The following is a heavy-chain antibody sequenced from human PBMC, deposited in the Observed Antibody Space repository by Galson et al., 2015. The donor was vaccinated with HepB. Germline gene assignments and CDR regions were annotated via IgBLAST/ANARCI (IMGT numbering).Heavy chain of an antibody. CDR2: ISYDGSNK. D-gene: IGHD6-13*01. CDR3: AKDGGSSWEPALYFDL. V-gene: IGHV3-30*18. Sequence: SLRLSCAASGFTFSSYGMHWVRQAPGKGLEWVAVISYDGSNKYYADSVKGRFTISRDNSKNTLYLQMNSLRAEDTAVYYCAKDGGSSWEPALYFDLWGRGTLVTVSS. CDR1: GFTFSSYG. J-gene: IGHJ2*01.